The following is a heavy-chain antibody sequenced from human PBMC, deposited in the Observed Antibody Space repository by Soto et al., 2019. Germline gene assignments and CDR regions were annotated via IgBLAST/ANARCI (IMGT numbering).Heavy chain of an antibody. CDR1: GFTFSSYA. CDR3: ARDRYYARYCSGGSCYSFDY. V-gene: IGHV3-30-3*01. Sequence: QVQLVESGGGVVQPGRSLRLSCAASGFTFSSYAMHWVRQAPGKGLEWVAVISYDGSNKYYADSVKGRFTISRDNSKNTLYLQMNSLRAEDTAVYYCARDRYYARYCSGGSCYSFDYWGQGTLVTVSS. CDR2: ISYDGSNK. D-gene: IGHD2-15*01. J-gene: IGHJ4*02.